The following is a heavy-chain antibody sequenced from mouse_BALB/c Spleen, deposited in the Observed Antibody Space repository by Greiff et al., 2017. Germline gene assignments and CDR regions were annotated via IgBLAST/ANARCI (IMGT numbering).Heavy chain of an antibody. CDR3: ARHSRGYPFDY. CDR1: GFTFSSYG. Sequence: EVKVVESGGDLVKPGGSLKLSCAASGFTFSSYGMSWVRQTPDKRLEWVATISSGGSYTYYPDSAKGRFTISRDNAKNTLYLQMSSLKSEDTAMYYCARHSRGYPFDYWGQGTTLTVSS. D-gene: IGHD2-2*01. CDR2: ISSGGSYT. V-gene: IGHV5-6*01. J-gene: IGHJ2*01.